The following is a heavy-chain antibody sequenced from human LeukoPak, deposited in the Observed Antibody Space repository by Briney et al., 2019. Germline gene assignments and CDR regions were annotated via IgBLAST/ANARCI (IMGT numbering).Heavy chain of an antibody. CDR1: GFTFSSYG. D-gene: IGHD2-2*01. V-gene: IGHV3-33*06. CDR3: AKGPGGSGTSRYTMDV. Sequence: PGGSLRLSCAASGFTFSSYGMHWVRQAPGKGLEWVAVIWYDGSNKYYADSVKGRFTISGDNSKNTLYLQMNSLRTEGTAVYYCAKGPGGSGTSRYTMDVWGQGTTVTVSS. CDR2: IWYDGSNK. J-gene: IGHJ6*02.